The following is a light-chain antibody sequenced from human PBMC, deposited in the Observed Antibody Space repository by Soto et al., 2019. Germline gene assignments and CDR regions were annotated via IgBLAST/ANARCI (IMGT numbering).Light chain of an antibody. CDR2: GAS. J-gene: IGKJ1*01. Sequence: ESVLTQSPGTLSLSPGERATLSCRASQSVSSNHLAWYQQKPGRAPRLLIYGASNRATGIPDRFSGSGSGTDFTLTISRLEPEDSAVYYCLQYGSSPTWTFGQGTKVEIK. CDR1: QSVSSNH. CDR3: LQYGSSPTWT. V-gene: IGKV3-20*01.